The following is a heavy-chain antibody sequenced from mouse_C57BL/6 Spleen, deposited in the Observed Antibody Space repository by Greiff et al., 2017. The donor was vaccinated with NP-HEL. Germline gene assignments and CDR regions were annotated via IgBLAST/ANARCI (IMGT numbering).Heavy chain of an antibody. CDR1: GYTFTEYT. CDR3: ARHEDDYGNYGDAMDY. V-gene: IGHV1-62-2*01. J-gene: IGHJ4*01. Sequence: QVQLQQSGAELVKPGASVKLSCKASGYTFTEYTIHWVKQRSGQGLEWIGWFYPGSGSIKYNEKFKDKATLTADKSSSTVYMELSSLTSEDSAVYFCARHEDDYGNYGDAMDYWGQGTSVTVSS. CDR2: FYPGSGSI. D-gene: IGHD2-1*01.